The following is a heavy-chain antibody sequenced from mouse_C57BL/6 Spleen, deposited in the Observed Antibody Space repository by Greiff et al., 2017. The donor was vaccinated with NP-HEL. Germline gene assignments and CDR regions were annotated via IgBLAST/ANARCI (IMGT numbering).Heavy chain of an antibody. J-gene: IGHJ3*01. CDR2: IDPSDSET. V-gene: IGHV1-52*01. Sequence: VQLQQSGAELVRPGSSVKLSCKASGYTFTSYWMHWVKQRPIQGLEWIGNIDPSDSETHYNQKFKDKATLTVDKSSSTAYMQLSSLTSEDSAVYYCARDLDGYYAFAYWGQGTLVTVSA. D-gene: IGHD2-3*01. CDR3: ARDLDGYYAFAY. CDR1: GYTFTSYW.